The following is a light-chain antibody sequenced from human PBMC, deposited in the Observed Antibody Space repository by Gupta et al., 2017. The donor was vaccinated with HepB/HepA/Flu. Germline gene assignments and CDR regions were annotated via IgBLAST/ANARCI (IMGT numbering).Light chain of an antibody. CDR3: AAWDASLRGGV. V-gene: IGLV1-47*01. CDR2: WDN. J-gene: IGLJ2*01. CDR1: SSNIGSNY. Sequence: QSVLTLPLSAPVTPGSGVTISCSGSSSNIGSNYVYWYQQFPGTAPKLLIYWDNQRPSGVPDRFSGSKSGNSASLAICGLRSEDEADYYCAAWDASLRGGVFGGGTKLTVL.